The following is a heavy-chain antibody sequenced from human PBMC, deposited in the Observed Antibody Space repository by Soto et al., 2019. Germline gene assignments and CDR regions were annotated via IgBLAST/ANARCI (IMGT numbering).Heavy chain of an antibody. V-gene: IGHV1-2*04. CDR2: INPNSGGT. CDR1: GYTFTGYY. J-gene: IGHJ1*01. Sequence: ASVKVSCKACGYTFTGYYMHWVRQAPGQGLEWMGWINPNSGGTNYAQKFQGWVTMTRDTSISTAYMELSRLRSDDTAVYYCARGSTYYDSSGDKYFQHWGQGTLFTVSS. D-gene: IGHD3-22*01. CDR3: ARGSTYYDSSGDKYFQH.